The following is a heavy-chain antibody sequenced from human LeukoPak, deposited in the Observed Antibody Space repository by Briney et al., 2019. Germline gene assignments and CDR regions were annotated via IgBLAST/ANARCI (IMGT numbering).Heavy chain of an antibody. D-gene: IGHD1-1*01. CDR2: INQDGSKK. Sequence: TGGSLRLSCVVSGSTFSRYWMNWVRQAPGKGLEWVANINQDGSKKYYVDSVRGRFSISRDNAKNTVYLEMNSLRAEDTAVYYCVWKMDVWGQGTTVTVSS. CDR3: VWKMDV. V-gene: IGHV3-7*01. J-gene: IGHJ6*02. CDR1: GSTFSRYW.